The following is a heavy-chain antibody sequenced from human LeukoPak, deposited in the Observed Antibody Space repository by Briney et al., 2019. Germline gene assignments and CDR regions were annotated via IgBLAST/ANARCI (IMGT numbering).Heavy chain of an antibody. D-gene: IGHD4-17*01. V-gene: IGHV5-51*01. Sequence: GESLKISCQGSGYSFTNYWIGWVRQMPGKGLEWMGIIYPGDSDTRYRPSFQGQVTISADKYISTAYLQWSSLKASDSAMYYCARHLRDYGDYSDAFDIWGQGTMVTVSS. CDR1: GYSFTNYW. CDR2: IYPGDSDT. J-gene: IGHJ3*02. CDR3: ARHLRDYGDYSDAFDI.